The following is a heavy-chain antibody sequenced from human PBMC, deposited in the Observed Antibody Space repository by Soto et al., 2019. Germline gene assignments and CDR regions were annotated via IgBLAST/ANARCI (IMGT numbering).Heavy chain of an antibody. V-gene: IGHV4-30-4*02. CDR2: IYYSGST. D-gene: IGHD4-17*01. CDR1: GGSISSGDYY. CDR3: AKDMKWGGMTTIHYFDS. J-gene: IGHJ4*02. Sequence: SETLSLTCTVSGGSISSGDYYWSWIRQPPGKGLEWIGYIYYSGSTYYNPSLKSRFTVSRDNAKNSLFLQMNSLRPEDTALYYCAKDMKWGGMTTIHYFDSWGQGTQVTVSS.